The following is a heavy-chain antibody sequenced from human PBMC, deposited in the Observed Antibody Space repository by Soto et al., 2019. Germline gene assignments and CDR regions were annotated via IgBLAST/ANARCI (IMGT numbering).Heavy chain of an antibody. D-gene: IGHD1-7*01. CDR1: GFTFSNFG. V-gene: IGHV3-21*01. CDR3: ARSLITGTSLDP. CDR2: INSGGRNM. J-gene: IGHJ5*02. Sequence: PGGSLRLSCAASGFTFSNFGMNWVRQAPGKGLEWVSSINSGGRNMYYGDSVRGRFTISRDNAKDSLFLQMNSLRAEDTAVYYCARSLITGTSLDPWGHGTLVTVSS.